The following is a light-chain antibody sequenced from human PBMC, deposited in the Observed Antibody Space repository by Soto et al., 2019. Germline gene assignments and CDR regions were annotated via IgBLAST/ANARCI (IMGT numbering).Light chain of an antibody. J-gene: IGLJ1*01. V-gene: IGLV7-43*01. CDR1: IGPVTSGYY. CDR3: LLYFSGSLYV. Sequence: QAVVTQEPSVTVSPGGTVTLTCTSSIGPVTSGYYPSWFQQKPGQPPRPLIYATSNKHSWTPARFSGSLLGGKAALTLADGQPDAEADYYCLLYFSGSLYVFGPGTKVPVL. CDR2: ATS.